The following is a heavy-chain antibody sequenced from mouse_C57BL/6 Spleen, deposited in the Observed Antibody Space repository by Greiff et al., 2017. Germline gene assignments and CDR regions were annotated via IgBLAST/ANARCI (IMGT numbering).Heavy chain of an antibody. J-gene: IGHJ3*01. Sequence: VQLQQSGAELVRPGASVKLSCTASGFNFKDDYMHWVKQRPEQGLEWIGWIGPENGDTEYASKFQGKATITADTSSNTAYPQLSRLTSEDTAVYYCTANDCGGETPFPYWGQGTLVTVSA. CDR1: GFNFKDDY. CDR2: IGPENGDT. V-gene: IGHV14-4*01. D-gene: IGHD2-4*01. CDR3: TANDCGGETPFPY.